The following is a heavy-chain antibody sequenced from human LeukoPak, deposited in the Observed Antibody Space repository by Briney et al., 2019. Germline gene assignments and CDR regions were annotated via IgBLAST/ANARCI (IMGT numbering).Heavy chain of an antibody. CDR3: ARGGGGYSGYSFDY. J-gene: IGHJ4*02. CDR2: INSDGSST. Sequence: PGGSLRLSCAASVFTFSSYWMYWVRQTRGKGLVWVSRINSDGSSTSYADSVKGRFTIYRDNAKNTLYLQMNSLRVDDTAVYYCARGGGGYSGYSFDYWGQGTLVTVSS. D-gene: IGHD1-26*01. CDR1: VFTFSSYW. V-gene: IGHV3-74*01.